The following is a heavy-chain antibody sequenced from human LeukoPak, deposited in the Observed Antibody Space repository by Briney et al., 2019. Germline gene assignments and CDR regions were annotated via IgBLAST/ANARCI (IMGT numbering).Heavy chain of an antibody. D-gene: IGHD3-10*01. CDR3: ARGNYGSIDAFDI. V-gene: IGHV3-7*05. J-gene: IGHJ3*02. Sequence: GGSLRLSCAASGFTFSSYSMNWVRQAPGKGLEWVANIRQDGSEKYYVDSLKGRFTISRDNAKNSLYLQMNSLRAEDTAVYYCARGNYGSIDAFDIWGQGTMVTVSS. CDR2: IRQDGSEK. CDR1: GFTFSSYS.